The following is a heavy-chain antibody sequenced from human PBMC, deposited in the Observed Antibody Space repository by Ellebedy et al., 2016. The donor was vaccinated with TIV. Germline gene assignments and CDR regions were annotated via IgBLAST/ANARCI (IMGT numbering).Heavy chain of an antibody. CDR2: IYYSGST. CDR1: GGSISSTGYY. D-gene: IGHD2-8*01. J-gene: IGHJ5*02. CDR3: ASGHVVLMTYGSWFVP. V-gene: IGHV4-39*01. Sequence: SETLSLTCSVSGGSISSTGYYWGWIRQPPGEGLEWIGSIYYSGSTYYNPSLKRRVTISVDTSKNQFSLKLTSVTAADTAVYYCASGHVVLMTYGSWFVPWGQGTLVTVSS.